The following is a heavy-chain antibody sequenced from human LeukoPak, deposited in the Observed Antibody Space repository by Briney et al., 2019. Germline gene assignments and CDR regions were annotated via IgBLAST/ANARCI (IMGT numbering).Heavy chain of an antibody. CDR3: AKATLEGHYDSSGYYEGPCDY. Sequence: GGSLRLSCAASGFTFSSYAMNWVRQAPGKGLEWVAVISYDGSRKYYADSVKGRFTISRDNSKNTLYLQMNSLRAEDTAVYYCAKATLEGHYDSSGYYEGPCDYWGQGTLVTVSS. J-gene: IGHJ4*02. V-gene: IGHV3-30*04. D-gene: IGHD3-22*01. CDR2: ISYDGSRK. CDR1: GFTFSSYA.